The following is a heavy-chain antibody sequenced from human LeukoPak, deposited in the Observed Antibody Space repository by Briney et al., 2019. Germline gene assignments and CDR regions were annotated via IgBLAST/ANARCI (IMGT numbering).Heavy chain of an antibody. J-gene: IGHJ4*02. V-gene: IGHV3-21*01. CDR3: ARDYDILTGYFDY. Sequence: GGSLRLSCAASGFTFSSYAMNWVRQAPGKGLEWVSSISSSSSYIYYADSVKGRFTISRDNAKNSLYLQMNSLRAEDTAVYYCARDYDILTGYFDYWGQGTLVTVSS. D-gene: IGHD3-9*01. CDR2: ISSSSSYI. CDR1: GFTFSSYA.